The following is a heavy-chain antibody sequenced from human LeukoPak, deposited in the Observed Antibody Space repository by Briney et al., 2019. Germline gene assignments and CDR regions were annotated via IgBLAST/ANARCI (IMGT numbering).Heavy chain of an antibody. V-gene: IGHV4-34*01. D-gene: IGHD3-22*01. CDR2: INHSGST. CDR1: GGSFSGYY. CDR3: ARGSKITMIVALRPRAFDI. Sequence: SETLSLTCAVYGGSFSGYYWSWIRQPPGKGLEWIVEINHSGSTNYNPSLKSRVTILVDTSKNQFSLKLSSVTAADTAVYYCARGSKITMIVALRPRAFDIWGQGTMVTVSS. J-gene: IGHJ3*02.